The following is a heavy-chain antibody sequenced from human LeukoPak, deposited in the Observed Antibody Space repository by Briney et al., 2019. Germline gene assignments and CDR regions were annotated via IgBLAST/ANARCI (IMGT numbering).Heavy chain of an antibody. V-gene: IGHV4-39*01. D-gene: IGHD4-17*01. CDR2: IYYSGST. CDR1: GASISTRSNY. Sequence: SETLPLACTVSGASISTRSNYWGWIRQPPGKGLEWIGSIYYSGSTYFNPSLQSRVTLSVDTSNSQFFLKLNSVTAADTAVYYCVRDYGDYARQYYYGMDVWGQGTTVTVSS. CDR3: VRDYGDYARQYYYGMDV. J-gene: IGHJ6*02.